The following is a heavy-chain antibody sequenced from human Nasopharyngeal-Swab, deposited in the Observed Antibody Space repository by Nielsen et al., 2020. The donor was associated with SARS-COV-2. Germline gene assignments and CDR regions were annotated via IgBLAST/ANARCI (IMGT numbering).Heavy chain of an antibody. J-gene: IGHJ6*02. V-gene: IGHV4-34*01. CDR1: GGSFSGYY. D-gene: IGHD6-13*01. Sequence: SETLSLTCAVSGGSFSGYYWSWIRQPPGKGLEWIGEINHSGSTNYNPSLKSRVTISVDTSKNQFSLKLSSVTAADTAVYYCARVKGIAAANYYYGMDVWGQGTTVTVS. CDR2: INHSGST. CDR3: ARVKGIAAANYYYGMDV.